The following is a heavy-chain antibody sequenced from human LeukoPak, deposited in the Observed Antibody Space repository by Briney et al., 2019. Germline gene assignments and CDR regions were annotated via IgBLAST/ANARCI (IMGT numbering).Heavy chain of an antibody. CDR1: GFTFSTYW. V-gene: IGHV3-74*03. D-gene: IGHD3-9*01. Sequence: GGSLRLSCTASGFTFSTYWINWVRQSPGKGLVWVALINGDGSTTTHADSVKGRFTISRDNAKNTAYLQMNSLRDEDTAVYFCARDYVISPDYWGQGTLVTVSA. CDR3: ARDYVISPDY. CDR2: INGDGSTT. J-gene: IGHJ4*02.